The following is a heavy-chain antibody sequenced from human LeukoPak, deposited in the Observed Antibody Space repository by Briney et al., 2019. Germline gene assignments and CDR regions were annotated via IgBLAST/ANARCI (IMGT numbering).Heavy chain of an antibody. D-gene: IGHD3-10*01. CDR2: IWYDGSNK. V-gene: IGHV3-33*01. Sequence: GRSLRLSCAASGFTFSSYGMHWVRQAPGKGLEWVAVIWYDGSNKYYADSVKGRFTISRDNSKNTLYLQMNSLRAEDTAVYYCARSAVRGVACDYWGQGTLLTVSS. J-gene: IGHJ4*02. CDR1: GFTFSSYG. CDR3: ARSAVRGVACDY.